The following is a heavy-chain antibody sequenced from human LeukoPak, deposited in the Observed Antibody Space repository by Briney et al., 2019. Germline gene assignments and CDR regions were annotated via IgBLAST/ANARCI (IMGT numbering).Heavy chain of an antibody. CDR1: GFTFDDYA. D-gene: IGHD1-26*01. CDR3: ARDPYSGSYGDSYYYYMDV. Sequence: RPGGSLRLSCAASGFTFDDYAMHWVRQAPGKGLEWVSSITSTGSYTFYADSVKGRFTISRDNAKNSLYLQMNSLRAEDTAIYYCARDPYSGSYGDSYYYYMDVWGKGTTVTISS. J-gene: IGHJ6*03. CDR2: ITSTGSYT. V-gene: IGHV3-21*01.